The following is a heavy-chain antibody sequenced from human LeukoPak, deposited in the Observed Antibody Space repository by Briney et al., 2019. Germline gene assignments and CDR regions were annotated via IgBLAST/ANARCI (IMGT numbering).Heavy chain of an antibody. Sequence: GRSLRLSCAASGFTFSSYGMHWVRQAPGKGLEWVAVIWFDGSYKYYGDSVKGRFTISRDNSKNTLYLQMDSLSAEDTAVYYCARGRPQGSTSCYINYWGQGTLVTVSS. D-gene: IGHD2-2*02. V-gene: IGHV3-33*01. CDR1: GFTFSSYG. CDR3: ARGRPQGSTSCYINY. CDR2: IWFDGSYK. J-gene: IGHJ4*02.